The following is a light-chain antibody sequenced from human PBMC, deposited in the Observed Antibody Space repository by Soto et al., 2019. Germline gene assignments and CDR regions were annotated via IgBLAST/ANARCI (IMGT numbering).Light chain of an antibody. CDR1: QSVSSSY. CDR3: QQYGSSPPYT. Sequence: EIVLTQSPATLSLSPGERATLSCGASQSVSSSYLAWYQQKPGLAPRLPIYDASNRATGIPDRFSGSESGKDFTLTIRRLEPEDVAVYYCQQYGSSPPYTFGQGTKLEIK. V-gene: IGKV3D-20*01. J-gene: IGKJ2*01. CDR2: DAS.